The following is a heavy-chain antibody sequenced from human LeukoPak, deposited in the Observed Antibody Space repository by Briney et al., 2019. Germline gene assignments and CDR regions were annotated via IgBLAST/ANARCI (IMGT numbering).Heavy chain of an antibody. D-gene: IGHD3-3*01. V-gene: IGHV3-30*02. CDR2: IRYDGSNR. CDR1: GFIFSTYV. Sequence: PGGSLRLSCAASGFIFSTYVMHWVRQAPGKGLEWVTFIRYDGSNRNYADPVKGRFTISRDNSKNTLYLQMNSLRAEDTAVYYCAKASSNYDFWSGFDYWGQGTLVTVSS. CDR3: AKASSNYDFWSGFDY. J-gene: IGHJ4*02.